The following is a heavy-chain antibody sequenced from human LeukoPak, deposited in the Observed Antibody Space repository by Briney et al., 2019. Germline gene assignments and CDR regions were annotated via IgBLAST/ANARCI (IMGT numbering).Heavy chain of an antibody. D-gene: IGHD3-22*01. J-gene: IGHJ4*02. Sequence: PGESLRLSCAASRFTFSSYSMNWVRQAPGKGLEWVSSISSSSSYIYYADSVKGRFTISRDNAKNSLYLQMNSLRAEDTAVFYCAKAASYSSGYYDYFDYWGQGTLVTVSS. CDR1: RFTFSSYS. CDR3: AKAASYSSGYYDYFDY. V-gene: IGHV3-21*01. CDR2: ISSSSSYI.